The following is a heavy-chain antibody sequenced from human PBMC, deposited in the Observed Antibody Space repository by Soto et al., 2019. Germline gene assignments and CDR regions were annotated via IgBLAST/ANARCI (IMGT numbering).Heavy chain of an antibody. V-gene: IGHV4-34*01. Sequence: TSETLSLTCAVYGGSFSGYYWSWIRQPPGKGLEWIGEINHSGSTNYNPSLKSRVTISVDTSKNQFSLKLSSVTAADTAVYYCARGRGRLNLFDPRGQGTLVTVSS. CDR1: GGSFSGYY. J-gene: IGHJ5*01. CDR3: ARGRGRLNLFDP. CDR2: INHSGST.